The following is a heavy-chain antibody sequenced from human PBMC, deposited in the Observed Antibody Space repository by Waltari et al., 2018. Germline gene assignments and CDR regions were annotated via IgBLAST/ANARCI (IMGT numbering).Heavy chain of an antibody. D-gene: IGHD4-17*01. Sequence: VQLQESGPGLVKPSETLSLTCTVSGASISRYYWSWIRQSPEKGLKFIAYIHSNGATNYNPSLKSRVSLSLDMSKNQFSLQLSSVTAADTAVYYCASLPAQVYDDTIPDWGQGILVTVSS. J-gene: IGHJ4*02. CDR2: IHSNGAT. V-gene: IGHV4-59*13. CDR3: ASLPAQVYDDTIPD. CDR1: GASISRYY.